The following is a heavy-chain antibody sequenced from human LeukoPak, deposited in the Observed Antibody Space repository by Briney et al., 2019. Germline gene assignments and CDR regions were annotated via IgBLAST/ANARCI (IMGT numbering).Heavy chain of an antibody. CDR1: GGTFSSYA. CDR2: IIPIFGTA. CDR3: ARRRTDFWSGYYFDY. Sequence: ASVKVSCKASGGTFSSYAISWVRQAPGQGLEWMGGIIPIFGTANYAQKFQGRVTITADESTSTAYMEPSSLRSEDTAVYYCARRRTDFWSGYYFDYWGQGTLVTVSS. D-gene: IGHD3-3*01. J-gene: IGHJ4*02. V-gene: IGHV1-69*13.